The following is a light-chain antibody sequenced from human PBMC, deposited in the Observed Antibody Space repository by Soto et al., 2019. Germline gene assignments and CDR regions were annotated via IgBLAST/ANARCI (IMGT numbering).Light chain of an antibody. V-gene: IGLV2-11*01. J-gene: IGLJ1*01. CDR1: SSNVGDYNY. Sequence: QSVLTQPRSVSGSPGQSVTISWTGTSSNVGDYNYVSWYQQHPGKAPKVMIYDVTKRPAGVPDRFSGSKSGNSASLTISGLQAEDEADYYCCSYAGNYIYVFGTGTKVTVL. CDR3: CSYAGNYIYV. CDR2: DVT.